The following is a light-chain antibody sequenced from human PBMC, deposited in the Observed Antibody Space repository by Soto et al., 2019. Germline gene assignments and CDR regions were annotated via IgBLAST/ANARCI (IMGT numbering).Light chain of an antibody. V-gene: IGLV1-40*01. CDR1: SSNIGAGYD. J-gene: IGLJ2*01. CDR3: QSYDSSLSGSRV. Sequence: QAVVTQPPSVSGAPGQRVTISCTGSSSNIGAGYDVHWYQQLPGTAPKLPIYGNNNRPSGVPDRFSGSKSGTSASLAITGLQAEDEADYYCQSYDSSLSGSRVFGGGTKLTVL. CDR2: GNN.